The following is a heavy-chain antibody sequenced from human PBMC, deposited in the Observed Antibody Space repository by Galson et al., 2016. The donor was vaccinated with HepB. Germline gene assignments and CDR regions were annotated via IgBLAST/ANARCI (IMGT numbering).Heavy chain of an antibody. D-gene: IGHD2-8*01. CDR3: ARAGAGLMYYFDY. CDR1: GATFGSYT. Sequence: SVKVSCKASGATFGSYTLSWVRQAPGQGLEWMGGIIPISGTANYAEKFQGRVTINADKSTSTAYMELSGLKSEDTAVYYCARAGAGLMYYFDYWGLGTLVIVSS. V-gene: IGHV1-69*06. CDR2: IIPISGTA. J-gene: IGHJ4*02.